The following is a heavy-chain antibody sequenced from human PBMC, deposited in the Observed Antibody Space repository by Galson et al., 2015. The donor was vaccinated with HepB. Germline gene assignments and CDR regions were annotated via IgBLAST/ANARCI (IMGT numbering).Heavy chain of an antibody. V-gene: IGHV1-18*01. CDR2: ISAYNGNT. Sequence: SVKVSCKVSGYTFTNYDISWVRQAPGQGLEWMGWISAYNGNTNYAQKLQGRVTMTTDTSTSTAYMELRSLRSDDTAVYYCARPTKAYCSGGSCSPFDYWGQGTLVTVSS. CDR1: GYTFTNYD. CDR3: ARPTKAYCSGGSCSPFDY. D-gene: IGHD2-15*01. J-gene: IGHJ4*02.